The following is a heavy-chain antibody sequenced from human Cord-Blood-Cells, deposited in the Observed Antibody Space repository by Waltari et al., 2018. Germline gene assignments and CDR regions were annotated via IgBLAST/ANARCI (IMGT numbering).Heavy chain of an antibody. CDR3: AREERWLQYYYYGMDV. J-gene: IGHJ6*02. V-gene: IGHV3-74*01. D-gene: IGHD5-12*01. Sequence: EVQLVESGGGFVQPGGSLRLSCAASGFTFSSYWMHWVRQAPGKGLVWVSRINSDGSSTSYADSVKGRFTISRDNAKNTLYLQMNSLRAEDTAVYYCAREERWLQYYYYGMDVWGQGTTVTVSS. CDR2: INSDGSST. CDR1: GFTFSSYW.